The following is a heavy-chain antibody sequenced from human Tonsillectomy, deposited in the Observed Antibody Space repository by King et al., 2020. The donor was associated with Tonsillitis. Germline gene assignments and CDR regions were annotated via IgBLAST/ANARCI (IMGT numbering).Heavy chain of an antibody. J-gene: IGHJ5*02. D-gene: IGHD3-3*01. CDR3: ARGQSLDDFVVWFDP. V-gene: IGHV4-59*01. CDR2: IYYSGST. CDR1: GGSISSYY. Sequence: QLQESGPGLVKPSETLSLTCTVSGGSISSYYWSWIRQPPGKGLEWIGYIYYSGSTNYNPSLKSRVTISVDTSKNQFSLKLSSVTAADTAVYYCARGQSLDDFVVWFDPWGQGTLVTVSS.